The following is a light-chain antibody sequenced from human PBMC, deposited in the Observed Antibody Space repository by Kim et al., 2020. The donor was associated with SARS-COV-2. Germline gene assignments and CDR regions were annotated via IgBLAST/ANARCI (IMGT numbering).Light chain of an antibody. V-gene: IGKV3-15*01. CDR3: QQYNNWPPR. J-gene: IGKJ1*01. Sequence: VSPGERATRSCRASQSVSTKLAWYQQKPGQAPRLLIYSASARATGIPARFSGSGSETEFTLTISSLQSEDFAVYYCQQYNNWPPRFGQGTKVDIK. CDR1: QSVSTK. CDR2: SAS.